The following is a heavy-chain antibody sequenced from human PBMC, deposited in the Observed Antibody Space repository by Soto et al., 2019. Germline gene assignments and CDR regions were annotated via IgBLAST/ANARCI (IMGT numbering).Heavy chain of an antibody. D-gene: IGHD2-2*01. J-gene: IGHJ6*03. CDR3: ARARRYCSSTSCYSDYYSYMDV. CDR2: INHSGST. V-gene: IGHV4-34*01. Sequence: SETLSLTCAVYGGSFSGYYWSWIRQPPGKGLEWIGEINHSGSTNYNPSLKSRVTISVDTSKNQFSLKLSSVTAADTAVYYCARARRYCSSTSCYSDYYSYMDVWGKGTTVTVSS. CDR1: GGSFSGYY.